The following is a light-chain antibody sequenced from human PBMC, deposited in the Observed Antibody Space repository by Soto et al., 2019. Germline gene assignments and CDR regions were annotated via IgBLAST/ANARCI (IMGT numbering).Light chain of an antibody. CDR1: QSVSSY. Sequence: EIVLTQSPATLSLSPGERATLSCRASQSVSSYLSWYQQKPGQAPRLLIYDASNRVTGIPARFSGSGSGTDFTLTIISIEPEDFAAYYCQQRSNWPPLTFGGGTKVEIK. CDR3: QQRSNWPPLT. CDR2: DAS. V-gene: IGKV3-11*01. J-gene: IGKJ4*01.